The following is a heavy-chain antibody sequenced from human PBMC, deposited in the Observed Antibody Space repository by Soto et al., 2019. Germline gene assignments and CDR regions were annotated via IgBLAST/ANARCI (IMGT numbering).Heavy chain of an antibody. CDR1: GYTFTSYG. J-gene: IGHJ3*02. V-gene: IGHV1-18*01. D-gene: IGHD3-10*01. CDR2: ISAYNGKT. CDR3: AKLTMAQDACDI. Sequence: QVQLEQSGAEVKKPGASVKVSCKASGYTFTSYGISWVRQAPGQGLEWMGWISAYNGKTNYAQKLQGRVNMTTDTSTSTAYMELRSLRSDDTAVYYCAKLTMAQDACDIWGQGTMVTVSS.